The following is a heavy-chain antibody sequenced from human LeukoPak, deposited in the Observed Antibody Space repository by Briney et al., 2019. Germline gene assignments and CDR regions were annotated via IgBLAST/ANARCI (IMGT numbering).Heavy chain of an antibody. J-gene: IGHJ4*02. CDR3: ARDQIEDCSSTSCYGSSDY. CDR1: GFTFSGYS. V-gene: IGHV3-21*01. CDR2: ISGSSSFI. Sequence: GGSLRLSCAASGFTFSGYSMNWVRQAPGKGLEWVSSISGSSSFIYYADSVKGRFTISRDNAKNSLYLQMNCLRAEDTAVYYCARDQIEDCSSTSCYGSSDYWGQGTLVTVSS. D-gene: IGHD2-2*01.